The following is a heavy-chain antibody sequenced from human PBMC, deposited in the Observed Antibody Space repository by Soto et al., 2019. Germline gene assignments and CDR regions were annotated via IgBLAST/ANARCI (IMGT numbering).Heavy chain of an antibody. CDR3: ARPQRTAGTDEFDV. Sequence: GESLKISCKGFGYTFTRYWIGWVRQMPGKGLDWMGIIYPGDSDTRYSPSFQGQVTISADKSTSTAYLQGSSLKASDTAMYYCARPQRTAGTDEFDVWGQGTMVTVSS. V-gene: IGHV5-51*01. J-gene: IGHJ3*01. CDR1: GYTFTRYW. D-gene: IGHD1-1*01. CDR2: IYPGDSDT.